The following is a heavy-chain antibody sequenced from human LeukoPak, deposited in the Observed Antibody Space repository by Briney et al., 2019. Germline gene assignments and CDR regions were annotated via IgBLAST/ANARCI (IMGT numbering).Heavy chain of an antibody. J-gene: IGHJ5*02. CDR2: VRYDSSNK. CDR3: ARYNWFDP. V-gene: IGHV3-30*02. Sequence: PGGSLRLSCAASGFTFSGYGMHWVRQAPGKGLEWVAFVRYDSSNKYYADSVKGRFTVSRDNSKNMLYLQMNSLRAEDTAVYYCARYNWFDPWGQGTLVTVSS. CDR1: GFTFSGYG.